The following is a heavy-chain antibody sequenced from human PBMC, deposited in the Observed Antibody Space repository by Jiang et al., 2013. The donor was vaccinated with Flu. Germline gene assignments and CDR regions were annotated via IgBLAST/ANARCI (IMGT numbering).Heavy chain of an antibody. D-gene: IGHD3-22*01. CDR3: AREGYYYDSSGYYTPPVDY. CDR1: GYTFTSYG. J-gene: IGHJ4*02. Sequence: VKVSCKASGYTFTSYGISWVRQAPGQGLEWMGWISAYNGNTNYAQKLQGRVTMTTDTSTSTAYMELRSLRSDDTAVYYCAREGYYYDSSGYYTPPVDYWGQGTLVTVSS. V-gene: IGHV1-18*04. CDR2: ISAYNGNT.